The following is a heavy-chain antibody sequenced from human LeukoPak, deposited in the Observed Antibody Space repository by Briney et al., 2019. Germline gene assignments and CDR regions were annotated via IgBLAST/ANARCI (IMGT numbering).Heavy chain of an antibody. CDR3: ARGSPSYCSGGSCYSGYYYYGMDV. CDR1: GFTFSDYY. J-gene: IGHJ6*02. CDR2: INHSGST. V-gene: IGHV4-34*01. Sequence: PGGSLRLSCAASGFTFSDYYMSWIRQPPGKGLEWIGEINHSGSTNYNPSLKSRVTISVDTSKNQFSLKLSSVTAADTAVYYCARGSPSYCSGGSCYSGYYYYGMDVWGQGTTVTVSS. D-gene: IGHD2-15*01.